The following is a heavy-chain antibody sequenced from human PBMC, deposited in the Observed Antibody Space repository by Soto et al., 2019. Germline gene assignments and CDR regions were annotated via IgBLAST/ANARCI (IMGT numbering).Heavy chain of an antibody. J-gene: IGHJ6*02. CDR3: ARGHSLRFLGYYYGMDV. V-gene: IGHV4-34*01. D-gene: IGHD3-3*01. Sequence: SETLSLTCAVYGGFFSGYYWSWIRQPPGKGLEWIGEINHSGSTNYNPSLKSRVTISVDTSKNQFSLKLSSVTAADTAVYYCARGHSLRFLGYYYGMDVWGQGTTVTVSS. CDR1: GGFFSGYY. CDR2: INHSGST.